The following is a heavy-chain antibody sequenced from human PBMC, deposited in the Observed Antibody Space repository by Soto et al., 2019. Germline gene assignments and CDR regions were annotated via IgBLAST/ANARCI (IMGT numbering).Heavy chain of an antibody. Sequence: EGQLVESGGGRVKPGGSLRLSCAASGFIFTNYGMHLVRQAPGKGLEWVASISRTGDDVLYADSVKGRFSISRDNAKNTLSLQMSSLRVENTSVYYCATDSLYSTTWYDYFDLWGQGTMVTVYS. V-gene: IGHV3-21*06. CDR3: ATDSLYSTTWYDYFDL. CDR2: ISRTGDDV. J-gene: IGHJ5*02. CDR1: GFIFTNYG. D-gene: IGHD4-17*01.